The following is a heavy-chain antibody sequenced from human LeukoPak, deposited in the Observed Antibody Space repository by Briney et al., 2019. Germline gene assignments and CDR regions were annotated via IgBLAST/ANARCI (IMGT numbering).Heavy chain of an antibody. CDR2: IYYSGST. Sequence: SETLSLTCTVSGGSISSYYWSWIRQPPGKGLEWIGYIYYSGSTNYNPSLKSRVTISVDTSKSQFSLKLSSVTAADTAVYYCARGGFGELHPFDYWGQGTLVTVSS. CDR1: GGSISSYY. D-gene: IGHD3-10*01. J-gene: IGHJ4*02. CDR3: ARGGFGELHPFDY. V-gene: IGHV4-59*01.